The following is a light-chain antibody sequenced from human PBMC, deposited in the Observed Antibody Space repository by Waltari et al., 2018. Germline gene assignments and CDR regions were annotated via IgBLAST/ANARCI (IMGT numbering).Light chain of an antibody. CDR1: QTISNN. Sequence: EVVMTQSPGTLSVSPGEGATLSCRASQTISNNVAWHKQKPVQAPRLLIFGASTRATGIPARFSGSGSGTEFTLTISSLQSEDSAVYYCQQYNKWPLTFGGGTKVEI. CDR2: GAS. CDR3: QQYNKWPLT. V-gene: IGKV3-15*01. J-gene: IGKJ4*01.